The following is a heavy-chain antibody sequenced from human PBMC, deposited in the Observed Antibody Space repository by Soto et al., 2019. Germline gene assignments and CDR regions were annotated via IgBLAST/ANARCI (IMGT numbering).Heavy chain of an antibody. CDR2: IYNSGST. J-gene: IGHJ4*02. D-gene: IGHD2-15*01. CDR1: GGSISIYY. Sequence: SETLSLTCTVSGGSISIYYWSWIRQPPGKGLAWIGNIYNSGSTNYNPSLKSRVTVSVDTSRHQFSLKLSSVTAADTAMYYCASLYCSGDSCYWDYWGEGTLVTVCS. CDR3: ASLYCSGDSCYWDY. V-gene: IGHV4-59*01.